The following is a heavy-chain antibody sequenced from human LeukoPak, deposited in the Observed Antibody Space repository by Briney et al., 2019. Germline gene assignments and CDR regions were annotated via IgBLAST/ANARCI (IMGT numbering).Heavy chain of an antibody. CDR3: ARYNSPGWCGP. CDR2: ISGDGTRT. D-gene: IGHD1-20*01. CDR1: EFTFSVYW. J-gene: IGHJ5*02. Sequence: GGSLILSCVASEFTFSVYWMHWARQTPGKGLVWVARISGDGTRTDYADSVKGRFTISRDNAKNTPYLQMNRLRAEDTALYYCARYNSPGWCGPWGQGTLVTVSS. V-gene: IGHV3-74*01.